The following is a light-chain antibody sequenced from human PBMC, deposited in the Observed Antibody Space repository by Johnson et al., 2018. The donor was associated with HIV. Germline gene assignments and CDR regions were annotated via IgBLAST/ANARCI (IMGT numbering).Light chain of an antibody. V-gene: IGLV1-51*02. J-gene: IGLJ1*01. CDR3: PRWDASLSANV. CDR2: DND. Sequence: HSVLTQPPSVSAAPGRWVTVSCSGTTSNIGYHSVSWFQHLPGAAPKILIYDNDRRPSGVPDRFSGSKSAASATLDITGLQSGDEGDYYCPRWDASLSANVVRPGTKVTVL. CDR1: TSNIGYHS.